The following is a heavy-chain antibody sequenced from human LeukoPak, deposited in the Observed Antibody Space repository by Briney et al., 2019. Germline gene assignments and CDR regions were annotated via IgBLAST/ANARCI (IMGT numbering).Heavy chain of an antibody. Sequence: SETLSLTCAVYGGSFSGFHWIWIRQPPGKGLEWIGEINHSGSTNYNSSLKSRVTISVDTSKNQFSLKLSSVTAADTAVYYCARHLMILGYFDYWGQGTLVTVSS. CDR3: ARHLMILGYFDY. CDR2: INHSGST. D-gene: IGHD3/OR15-3a*01. CDR1: GGSFSGFH. V-gene: IGHV4-34*01. J-gene: IGHJ4*02.